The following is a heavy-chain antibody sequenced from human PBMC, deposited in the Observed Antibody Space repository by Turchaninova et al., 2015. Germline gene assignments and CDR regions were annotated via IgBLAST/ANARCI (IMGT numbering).Heavy chain of an antibody. CDR1: GGSIRSTGYY. V-gene: IGHV4-39*07. CDR3: AREYPADY. CDR2: IHYGGST. J-gene: IGHJ4*02. Sequence: QLQLQESGPGLVKPSETLSLTCTVSGGSIRSTGYYWGWIRQPPGKGLEWIGSIHYGGSTSYSPSLKSRVTLSIDMSMNQFSLKLNSVTAADTAVDYCAREYPADYWGQGILVTVSS.